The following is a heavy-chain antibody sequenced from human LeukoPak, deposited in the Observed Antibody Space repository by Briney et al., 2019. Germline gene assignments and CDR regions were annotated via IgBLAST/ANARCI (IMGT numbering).Heavy chain of an antibody. V-gene: IGHV3-13*04. D-gene: IGHD5-12*01. J-gene: IGHJ6*02. CDR3: ARGSGYEHMDV. CDR2: IGTAGDT. CDR1: GFTFSSYD. Sequence: GGSLRLSCAASGFTFSSYDMHWVRQAKGKGLEWDSAIGTAGDTYYPGSVKGRFTISRENAKNSLYLQMNSLRAGDTAVYYCARGSGYEHMDVWGQGTTVTVSS.